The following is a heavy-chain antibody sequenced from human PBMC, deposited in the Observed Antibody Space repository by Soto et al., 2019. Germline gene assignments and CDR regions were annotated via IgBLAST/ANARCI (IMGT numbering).Heavy chain of an antibody. D-gene: IGHD3-3*01. CDR1: GGSISSGGYY. CDR2: IYYSGST. CDR3: ARDHDFRGSPDYYYGMDV. J-gene: IGHJ6*02. Sequence: QVQLQESGPGLVKPSQTLSLTCTVSGGSISSGGYYWSWIRQHPGKGLEWIGYIYYSGSTYYNPSLKSRVTISVDTSKKQPSLELSSVTAADKAVYYCARDHDFRGSPDYYYGMDVWGQGTTVTVSS. V-gene: IGHV4-31*03.